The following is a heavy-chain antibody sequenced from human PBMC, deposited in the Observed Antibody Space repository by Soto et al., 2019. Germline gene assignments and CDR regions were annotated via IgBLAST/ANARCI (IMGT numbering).Heavy chain of an antibody. D-gene: IGHD3-16*01. J-gene: IGHJ2*01. CDR2: IYTSGST. V-gene: IGHV4-4*07. CDR3: ERDSELIWRSYWYFDL. Sequence: QVQIQESGPGMVKPSETLSLMCSVTGVSISSYYWSWIRQPAGKGLEWIGRIYTSGSTNYNPSLKSRVTMSVHTSKNQVFLELSALTAADNAVYYCERDSELIWRSYWYFDLWGRGTMVTVSS. CDR1: GVSISSYY.